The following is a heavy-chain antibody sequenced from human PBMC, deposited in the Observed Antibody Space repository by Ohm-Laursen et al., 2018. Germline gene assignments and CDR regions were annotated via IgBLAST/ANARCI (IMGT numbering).Heavy chain of an antibody. J-gene: IGHJ5*02. D-gene: IGHD3-9*01. CDR1: GYTFTGYY. V-gene: IGHV1-8*02. CDR3: ARDQVLRYFDWLLPNWFDP. Sequence: WVKVSCKASGYTFTGYYMHWMRQATGHGLEWMGWMNTNSGNTGYAQKFQGRVTMTRNTSISTAYMELSSLRSEDTAVYYCARDQVLRYFDWLLPNWFDPWGQGTLVTVSS. CDR2: MNTNSGNT.